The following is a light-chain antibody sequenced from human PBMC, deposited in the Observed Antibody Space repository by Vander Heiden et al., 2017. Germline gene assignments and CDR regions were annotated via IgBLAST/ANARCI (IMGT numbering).Light chain of an antibody. CDR2: GNH. Sequence: SALTPPPSVSGAPGQRVTISCTGSSSNIGADYDVHWYQQLPGTATKLIIYGNHRRPAGVPRRFSGTKSGTSASLASTGLQAEDEADYCCQSDDSSQRAVFGGGTKLTVL. J-gene: IGLJ2*01. CDR3: QSDDSSQRAV. V-gene: IGLV1-40*01. CDR1: SSNIGADYD.